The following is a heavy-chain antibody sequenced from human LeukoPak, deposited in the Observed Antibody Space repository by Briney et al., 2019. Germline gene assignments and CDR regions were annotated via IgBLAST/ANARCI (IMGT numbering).Heavy chain of an antibody. J-gene: IGHJ4*02. V-gene: IGHV1-18*01. CDR3: ARESTPPRLWFGGGAFDY. CDR2: ISAYNGNT. Sequence: GASVKVSCKASGYTFTSYGISWVRQAPGQGLEWMGWISAYNGNTNYAQKLQGRVTMTTDTSTSTAYMELRSLRSDDTAVYYCARESTPPRLWFGGGAFDYWGQGILVTVSS. CDR1: GYTFTSYG. D-gene: IGHD3-10*01.